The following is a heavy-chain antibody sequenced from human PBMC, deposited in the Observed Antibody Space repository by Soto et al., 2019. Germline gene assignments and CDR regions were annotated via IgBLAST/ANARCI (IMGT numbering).Heavy chain of an antibody. CDR1: GYTFTNSD. J-gene: IGHJ5*02. Sequence: QVQLVQSGAEVKKPGASVKVSCKASGYTFTNSDINWVRQAPGQGLEWMGWMNPDSGHAAYAQKFQGRVTLTTSTSTSTVYMEMRSLGSEDTAVYYCARRPHCSGGICYYGLDTWGQGPLVTVSS. D-gene: IGHD2-15*01. CDR3: ARRPHCSGGICYYGLDT. V-gene: IGHV1-8*01. CDR2: MNPDSGHA.